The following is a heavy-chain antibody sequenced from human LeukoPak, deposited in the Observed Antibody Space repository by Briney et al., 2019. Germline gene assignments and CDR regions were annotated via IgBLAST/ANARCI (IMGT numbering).Heavy chain of an antibody. CDR3: ARHGTSSYYYYAMDV. J-gene: IGHJ6*02. Sequence: SETLSLTCTVSGGSISSYYWSWIRQPPGKGLEWIAYSYYSGSTNYNPSLKSRVTISVDTSKNQFSLKLSSVTAADTAVYYCARHGTSSYYYYAMDVWGQGTTVTVSS. CDR1: GGSISSYY. V-gene: IGHV4-59*08. CDR2: SYYSGST. D-gene: IGHD1-26*01.